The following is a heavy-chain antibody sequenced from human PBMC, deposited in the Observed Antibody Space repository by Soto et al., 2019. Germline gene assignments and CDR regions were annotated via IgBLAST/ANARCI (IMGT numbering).Heavy chain of an antibody. CDR2: TSEGST. V-gene: IGHV3-23*01. D-gene: IGHD6-19*01. CDR1: GFTFSNYG. Sequence: EVQLLGSGGGLVQPGGSLSLSCAASGFTFSNYGMTWVRQAPGKGLEWVSATSEGSTFYTDSVKGRFIMSRDNSMNTLFLHMSSLRAEDTATYYCARLVPGTWFGDYWGQGILVSVSS. J-gene: IGHJ4*02. CDR3: ARLVPGTWFGDY.